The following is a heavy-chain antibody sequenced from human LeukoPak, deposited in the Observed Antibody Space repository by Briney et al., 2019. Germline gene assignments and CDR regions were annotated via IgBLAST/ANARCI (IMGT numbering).Heavy chain of an antibody. Sequence: PSETLSLTCTVSGGSISSYYWSWIRQPAGKGLEWIGRIYTSGSTNYNPSLKSRVTMSVDTSKNQFSLKLSSVTAADTAVYYCARSFIAADRGNAFDIWGQGTMVTVSS. J-gene: IGHJ3*02. D-gene: IGHD5-12*01. CDR2: IYTSGST. V-gene: IGHV4-4*07. CDR3: ARSFIAADRGNAFDI. CDR1: GGSISSYY.